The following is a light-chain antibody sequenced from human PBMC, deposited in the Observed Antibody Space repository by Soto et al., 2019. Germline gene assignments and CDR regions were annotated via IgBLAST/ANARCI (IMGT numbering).Light chain of an antibody. CDR1: QSVSSSY. Sequence: EIVLTQSPGTLSLSPGERATLSCRASQSVSSSYLDWYQQKPGQAPRLLIYGASTRATGIPDRFSGSGSGTDFTLTISRLGPEDFATYFCQQYGDSPGTFGPGTTVDIK. CDR2: GAS. J-gene: IGKJ3*01. V-gene: IGKV3-20*01. CDR3: QQYGDSPGT.